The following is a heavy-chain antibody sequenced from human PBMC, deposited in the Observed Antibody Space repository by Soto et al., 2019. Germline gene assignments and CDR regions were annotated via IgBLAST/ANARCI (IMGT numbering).Heavy chain of an antibody. V-gene: IGHV1-18*01. CDR1: GYTFTSYG. CDR3: ARVAAADYSLSAYYYYYMDV. J-gene: IGHJ6*03. Sequence: ASVKVSCKASGYTFTSYGISWVRQAPGQGLEWMGWISAYNGNTNYAQKLQGRVTMTTDTSTSTAYMELRSLRSDDTAVYYCARVAAADYSLSAYYYYYMDVWGKGTTLTVSS. CDR2: ISAYNGNT. D-gene: IGHD6-25*01.